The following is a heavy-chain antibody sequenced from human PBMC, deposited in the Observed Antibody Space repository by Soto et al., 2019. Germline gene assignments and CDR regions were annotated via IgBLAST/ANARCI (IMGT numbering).Heavy chain of an antibody. CDR3: ARGVPGHYGFDV. CDR1: GFIFSTYW. J-gene: IGHJ3*01. D-gene: IGHD1-1*01. Sequence: EVQLVESGGGLVQPGGSLRLSCAASGFIFSTYWMHWVRQAPGKGLVWVSRIKGDGSNTNYADSVKGRFTISRDNAKNTLYLQMNSLRAEDTAVFYCARGVPGHYGFDVWGPGTMVTVS. V-gene: IGHV3-74*01. CDR2: IKGDGSNT.